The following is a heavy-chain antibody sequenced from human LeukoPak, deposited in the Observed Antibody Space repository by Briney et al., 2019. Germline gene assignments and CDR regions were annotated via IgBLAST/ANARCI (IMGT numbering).Heavy chain of an antibody. J-gene: IGHJ5*02. CDR2: ISSSSTI. CDR1: GFTFSSYS. Sequence: GGSLRLSCAASGFTFSSYSMNWVRQAPGKGLEWVSYISSSSTIYYADSVKGRFTISRDNAKNSLYLQMNSLRAEDTAVYYCARDTKGSGSWYWFDPWGQGTLFTVSS. V-gene: IGHV3-48*01. D-gene: IGHD3-10*01. CDR3: ARDTKGSGSWYWFDP.